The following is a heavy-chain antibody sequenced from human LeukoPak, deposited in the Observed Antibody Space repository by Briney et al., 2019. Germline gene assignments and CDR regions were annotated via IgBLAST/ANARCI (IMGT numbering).Heavy chain of an antibody. V-gene: IGHV3-23*01. J-gene: IGHJ5*02. CDR2: LSGSGDGQ. Sequence: LTGGSLRLSCSASGFTFTNYGMSWVRQAPGKGPEWVSGLSGSGDGQFYADSVEGRFTISRDIFNNIWYLQMNSLRAEDTAVYYCAKGCQCPSGLSSWFDPRGQGTLVAVSS. CDR3: AKGCQCPSGLSSWFDP. CDR1: GFTFTNYG. D-gene: IGHD1-14*01.